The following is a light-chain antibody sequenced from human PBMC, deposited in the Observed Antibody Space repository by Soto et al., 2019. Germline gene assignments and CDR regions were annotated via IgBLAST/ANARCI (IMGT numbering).Light chain of an antibody. V-gene: IGLV2-18*02. CDR3: CSYAGSHTWV. CDR2: EVS. Sequence: QSVLTQPRSVSGSPGQSVTISSTGISSDVDSYNRVSWYQQPPGTAPKLMIYEVSNRPSGVPDRFSGSKSGNTASLTISGLQAEDEADYYCCSYAGSHTWVFGTGTKVTVL. J-gene: IGLJ1*01. CDR1: SSDVDSYNR.